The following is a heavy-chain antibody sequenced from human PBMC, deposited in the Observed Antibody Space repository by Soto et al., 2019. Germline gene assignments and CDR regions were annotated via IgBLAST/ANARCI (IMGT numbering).Heavy chain of an antibody. Sequence: QVQLVQSWAEVKKPGSSVKVSCKASGGTFSSYAIIWVRQSPGHGLEWMGGSIPIFGTANYAQKFQGRVTITADESTSTAYMELSSLRSEDTAVYYCARRITMVRGVIKGTENWFDPWGQGTLVTVSS. CDR3: ARRITMVRGVIKGTENWFDP. CDR1: GGTFSSYA. D-gene: IGHD3-10*01. CDR2: SIPIFGTA. J-gene: IGHJ5*02. V-gene: IGHV1-69*01.